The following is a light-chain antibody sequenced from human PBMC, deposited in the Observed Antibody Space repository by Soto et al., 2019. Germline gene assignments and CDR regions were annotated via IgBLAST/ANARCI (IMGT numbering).Light chain of an antibody. CDR3: GADHGSGSNFVLV. CDR2: VGPGGIVG. J-gene: IGLJ2*01. Sequence: QSVLTQPPSASASLGASVTLTCTLSSGYSNYKVDWYQQRPGKGPRFVMRVGPGGIVGSKGDGIPDRFSVLGSGLNRYLTIKNIQEEDESDYHCGADHGSGSNFVLVFGGGTKVTVL. CDR1: SGYSNYK. V-gene: IGLV9-49*01.